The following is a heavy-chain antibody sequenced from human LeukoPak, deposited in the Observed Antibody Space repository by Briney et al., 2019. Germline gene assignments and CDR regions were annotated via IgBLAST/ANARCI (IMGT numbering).Heavy chain of an antibody. CDR1: GYTFTGYH. Sequence: ASVNVSCTASGYTFTGYHMHWVRQAPGQGLEWMGWINPNSGGTNYAQKFQGRVTMTRDTSISTAYMELSRLRSDDTAVYYCARYDTAMVGLDYWGQGTLVTVSS. D-gene: IGHD5-18*01. J-gene: IGHJ4*02. CDR2: INPNSGGT. V-gene: IGHV1-2*02. CDR3: ARYDTAMVGLDY.